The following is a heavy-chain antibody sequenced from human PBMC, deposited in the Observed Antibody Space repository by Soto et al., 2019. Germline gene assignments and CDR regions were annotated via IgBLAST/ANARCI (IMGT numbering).Heavy chain of an antibody. CDR3: AHSPPATVTTSAEYFQH. V-gene: IGHV2-5*02. D-gene: IGHD4-17*01. CDR1: GFSLSTSGVG. Sequence: QITLKESGPTLVKPTQTLALTCTFSGFSLSTSGVGVGWIRQPPGKALEWLALIYWDDDKRYSPSLKSRLTIPKDTSKNQVVLTMTNMDRVDTATYYCAHSPPATVTTSAEYFQHWGQGTLVTVSS. J-gene: IGHJ1*01. CDR2: IYWDDDK.